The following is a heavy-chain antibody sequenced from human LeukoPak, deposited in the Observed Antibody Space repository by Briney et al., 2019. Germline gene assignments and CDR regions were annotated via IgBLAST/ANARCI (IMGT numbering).Heavy chain of an antibody. CDR3: ARERRDRYFDY. D-gene: IGHD1-1*01. J-gene: IGHJ4*02. CDR2: IYTSGST. V-gene: IGHV4-61*02. CDR1: GGSISSGSYY. Sequence: RTSETLSLTCTVSGGSISSGSYYWSWIRQPAGKGLEWIGRIYTSGSTNYNPSLESRVTISLDTSKNHFSLKLGSVTAADTAVYYCARERRDRYFDYWGQGTLVTVSS.